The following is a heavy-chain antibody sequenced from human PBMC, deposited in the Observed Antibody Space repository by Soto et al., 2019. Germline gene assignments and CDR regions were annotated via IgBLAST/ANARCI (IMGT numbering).Heavy chain of an antibody. J-gene: IGHJ6*03. D-gene: IGHD6-19*01. CDR1: GYSFTNYG. Sequence: QDQLVQSGAEVKKPGASVTVSCKASGYSFTNYGITWVRQAPGQGREWMGWISGFNGNTHYAQKLQGRVTMTTDASTCTAYMELRSLRSDDTAVYYCARDRGVAPPVAGNTHYYYYMDVWGKGTTVTVSS. V-gene: IGHV1-18*01. CDR2: ISGFNGNT. CDR3: ARDRGVAPPVAGNTHYYYYMDV.